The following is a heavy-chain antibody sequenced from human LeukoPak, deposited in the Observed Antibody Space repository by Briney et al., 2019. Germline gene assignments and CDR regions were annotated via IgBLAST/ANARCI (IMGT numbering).Heavy chain of an antibody. V-gene: IGHV4-38-2*01. CDR1: GYSISSGYY. CDR3: ARSSGHSYGDFDY. Sequence: SETLSLTCAVSGYSISSGYYWGWIRQPPGKGLEWIGSIYHSGSTHYNPSLKSRVTISVDTSKNQFSLKLSSVTAADTAVYYCARSSGHSYGDFDYWGQGNLVTVSS. J-gene: IGHJ4*02. D-gene: IGHD5-18*01. CDR2: IYHSGST.